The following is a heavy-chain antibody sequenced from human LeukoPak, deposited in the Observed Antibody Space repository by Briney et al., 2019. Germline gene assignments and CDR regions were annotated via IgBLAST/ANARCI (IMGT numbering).Heavy chain of an antibody. CDR1: GHSISSGYY. Sequence: PSETLSLTCAVSGHSISSGYYWGWIRQPPGKGLEWIGGIYHSGSIYYNPSLKSRVTISVDTSKNQFSLKLSSVTAADTAVYYCARVMYSSGWYIFDYWGQGTLVTVSS. J-gene: IGHJ4*02. D-gene: IGHD6-19*01. V-gene: IGHV4-38-2*01. CDR2: IYHSGSI. CDR3: ARVMYSSGWYIFDY.